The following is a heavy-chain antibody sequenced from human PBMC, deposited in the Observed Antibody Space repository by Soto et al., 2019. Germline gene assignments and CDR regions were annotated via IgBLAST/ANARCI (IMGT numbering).Heavy chain of an antibody. CDR3: AKGQNSGTYRFYFDY. V-gene: IGHV2-5*01. D-gene: IGHD1-26*01. CDR2: IYWNDDK. CDR1: GFSLSTSGVG. J-gene: IGHJ4*02. Sequence: SGPTLVNPTQTLTLTCTFSGFSLSTSGVGVGWIRQPPGKALEWLALIYWNDDKRYSPSLKSRLTISRDNSKNTLYLQMNSLRADDTAVYHCAKGQNSGTYRFYFDYWGQGALVTVSS.